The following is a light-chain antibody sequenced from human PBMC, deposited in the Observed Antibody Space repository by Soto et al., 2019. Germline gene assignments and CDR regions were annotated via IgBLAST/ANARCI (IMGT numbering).Light chain of an antibody. V-gene: IGLV2-11*01. Sequence: QSALTQPRSVSGSPGQSVTISCTGTSSDVGGYNYVSWYQQHPGKAPKLMIYDVSKRPSGVPDRFSGSKSGNTASLTISGLQAEDEADYYCCSYAGSYTHVFGTGTNSPS. J-gene: IGLJ1*01. CDR3: CSYAGSYTHV. CDR2: DVS. CDR1: SSDVGGYNY.